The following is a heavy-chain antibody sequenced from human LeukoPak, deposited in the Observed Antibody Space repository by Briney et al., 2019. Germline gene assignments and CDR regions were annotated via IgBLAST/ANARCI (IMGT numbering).Heavy chain of an antibody. D-gene: IGHD3-22*01. CDR2: IIPISGTA. CDR3: ARVVSDDSSGYPFDY. V-gene: IGHV1-69*05. CDR1: GGTFSSYA. J-gene: IGHJ4*02. Sequence: ASVKVSCKASGGTFSSYAISWVRQAPGQGLEWMGGIIPISGTANYAQKFPGRVTITTHESTSTAYMELTSLRSEDTAVYYCARVVSDDSSGYPFDYWGQGTLVTVSS.